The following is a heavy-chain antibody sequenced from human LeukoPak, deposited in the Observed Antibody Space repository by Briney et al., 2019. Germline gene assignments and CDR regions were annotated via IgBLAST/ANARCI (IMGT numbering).Heavy chain of an antibody. CDR3: ARILGAFEN. J-gene: IGHJ3*02. V-gene: IGHV4-39*01. D-gene: IGHD3-3*01. CDR2: IYYSGST. CDR1: GGSISSSSYY. Sequence: SETLSLTCTVSGGSISSSSYYWGWIRQPPGKGLEWIGSIYYSGSTYYNPSLKSRVTISVDTSKNQFSLKLSSVTAADTAVYYCARILGAFENLGQGTMVTVSS.